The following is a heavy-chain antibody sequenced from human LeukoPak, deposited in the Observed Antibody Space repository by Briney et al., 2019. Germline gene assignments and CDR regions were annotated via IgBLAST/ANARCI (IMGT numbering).Heavy chain of an antibody. D-gene: IGHD2-2*01. CDR3: ARADCSSTSCYDYYYYGMDV. V-gene: IGHV3-48*01. CDR2: ISSSSSTI. CDR1: GFTFSSYS. Sequence: GGSLRLSCAASGFTFSSYSMNWVRQAPGRGLEWVSYISSSSSTIYYADSVKGRFTISRDNAKNSLYLQMNSLRAEDTAVYYCARADCSSTSCYDYYYYGMDVWGQGTTVTVSS. J-gene: IGHJ6*02.